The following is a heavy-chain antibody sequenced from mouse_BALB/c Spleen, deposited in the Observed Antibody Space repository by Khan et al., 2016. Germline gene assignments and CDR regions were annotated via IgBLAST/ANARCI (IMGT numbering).Heavy chain of an antibody. Sequence: LQQSGPELEKPGASVKISCKASGYSFTGYNMNWVKQSNGKSLEWIGNIDPNYGGTTYNQKFKGKATLTVDKSSSTAYMQLKSLTSEDSAVYYLTRGYRKPYYYAMDYWGQGTSVTVSS. CDR3: TRGYRKPYYYAMDY. CDR1: GYSFTGYN. V-gene: IGHV1-39*01. J-gene: IGHJ4*01. D-gene: IGHD2-14*01. CDR2: IDPNYGGT.